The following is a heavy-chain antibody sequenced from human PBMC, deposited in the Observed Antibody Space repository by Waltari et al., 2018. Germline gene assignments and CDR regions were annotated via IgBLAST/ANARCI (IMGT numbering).Heavy chain of an antibody. Sequence: QVQLQESGPGLVKPSETLSLTCPVSGGSLSSSYWSWIRPPPGKGLEWIGYIYYSGSTNYNPSLKSRVTISVDTSKNQFSLKLSSVTAADTAVYYCARDGVDGDYFDYWGQGTLVTVSS. V-gene: IGHV4-59*01. CDR1: GGSLSSSY. CDR3: ARDGVDGDYFDY. J-gene: IGHJ4*02. D-gene: IGHD4-17*01. CDR2: IYYSGST.